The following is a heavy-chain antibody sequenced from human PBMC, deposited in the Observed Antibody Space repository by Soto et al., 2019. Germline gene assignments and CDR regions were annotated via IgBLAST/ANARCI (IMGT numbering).Heavy chain of an antibody. CDR1: GGTFSSYT. V-gene: IGHV1-69*08. CDR3: AREGLGELSPIDY. Sequence: QVQLVQSGAEVKKPGSSVKVSCKASGGTFSSYTISWVRQAPGQGLEWMGRIIPILGIANYAQKFQGRVTITADKSTSTAYMELSSLRSEDTAVYYCAREGLGELSPIDYWGQGTLVTVS. CDR2: IIPILGIA. D-gene: IGHD3-10*01. J-gene: IGHJ4*02.